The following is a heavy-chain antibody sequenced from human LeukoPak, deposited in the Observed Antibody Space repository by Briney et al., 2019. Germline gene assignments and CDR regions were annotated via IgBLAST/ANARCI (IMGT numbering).Heavy chain of an antibody. V-gene: IGHV1-46*01. J-gene: IGHJ3*02. CDR2: INPSGDST. D-gene: IGHD4-11*01. CDR1: GYTFISYY. Sequence: ASVKVSCKASGYTFISYYIHWVRQAPGQGLEWMGIINPSGDSTRYAQKFQGRVTMTRDTSTGTIYMELSSLRSEDTAVYFCARDSGTVSDAFDIWGQGTMVTVSS. CDR3: ARDSGTVSDAFDI.